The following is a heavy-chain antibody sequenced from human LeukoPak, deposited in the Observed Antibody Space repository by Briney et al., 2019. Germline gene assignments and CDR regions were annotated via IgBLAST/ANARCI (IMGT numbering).Heavy chain of an antibody. D-gene: IGHD3-9*01. V-gene: IGHV1-46*01. J-gene: IGHJ6*01. Sequence: ASVTASCTASGYTSTSYYMHWVRQAPGGGLEWVGIINPSGGSTSYAKKYQGRVNMTRDTSTSTFYMELSSLRSDDTAVYYCARGHAYYDILTGYSSYAMDSWGEGTAVAVSS. CDR1: GYTSTSYY. CDR2: INPSGGST. CDR3: ARGHAYYDILTGYSSYAMDS.